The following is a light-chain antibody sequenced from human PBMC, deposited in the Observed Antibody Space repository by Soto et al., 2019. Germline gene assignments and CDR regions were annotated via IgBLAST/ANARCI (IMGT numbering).Light chain of an antibody. J-gene: IGLJ2*01. CDR3: CSCAGGHPGV. Sequence: QSALTQPRSVSGSPGQSVTISCTGTSSDVGGYNFVSWYQQHPGKAPKLMIYDVSKRPSGVPDRFSGSKSGNTAYLTVSGLEGADAAGDSCCSCAGGHPGVFGGGTKLTVL. CDR2: DVS. CDR1: SSDVGGYNF. V-gene: IGLV2-11*01.